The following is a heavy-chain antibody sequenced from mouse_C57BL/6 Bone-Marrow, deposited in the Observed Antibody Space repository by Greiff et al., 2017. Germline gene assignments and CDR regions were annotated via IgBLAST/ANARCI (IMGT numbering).Heavy chain of an antibody. CDR2: IDPSDSYT. CDR3: AKEIYYYGSSPPWFAY. D-gene: IGHD1-1*01. CDR1: GYTFTSYW. Sequence: QVQLKQPGAELVMPGASVKLSCKASGYTFTSYWMPWVKQRPGQGLEWIGEIDPSDSYTNYNQKFKGKSTLTVDKSSSTAYMQLSSLTSEDSAVYYCAKEIYYYGSSPPWFAYWGQGTLVTVSS. V-gene: IGHV1-69*01. J-gene: IGHJ3*01.